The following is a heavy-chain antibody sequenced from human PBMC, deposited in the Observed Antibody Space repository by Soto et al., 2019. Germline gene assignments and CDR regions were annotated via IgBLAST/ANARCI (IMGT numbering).Heavy chain of an antibody. Sequence: GSLILSCAASGFTFSSDSMSWVRQAPGKGLEWVSAISGSGASTYYADSVKGRFTISRDNSKNTLYLQMNSLRAEDTAVYYCAHFDWFIDYWGQGTLVTVSS. CDR2: ISGSGAST. V-gene: IGHV3-23*01. J-gene: IGHJ4*02. D-gene: IGHD3-9*01. CDR3: AHFDWFIDY. CDR1: GFTFSSDS.